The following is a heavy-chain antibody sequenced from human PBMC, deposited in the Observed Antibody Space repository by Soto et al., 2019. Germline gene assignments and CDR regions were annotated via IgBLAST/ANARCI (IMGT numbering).Heavy chain of an antibody. CDR1: GYTFTSYG. CDR2: INPNSGGT. CDR3: ARGPIVVVPAAITEYYYYYYMDV. Sequence: ASVKVSCKASGYTFTSYGISWVRQAPGQGLEWMGWINPNSGGTNYAQKFQGWVTMTRDTSISTAYMELSRLRSDDTAVYYCARGPIVVVPAAITEYYYYYYMDVWGKGTTVTVSS. V-gene: IGHV1-2*04. J-gene: IGHJ6*03. D-gene: IGHD2-2*01.